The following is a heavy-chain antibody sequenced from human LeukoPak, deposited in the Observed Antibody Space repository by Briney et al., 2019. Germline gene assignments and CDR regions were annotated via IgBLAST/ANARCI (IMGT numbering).Heavy chain of an antibody. Sequence: PSQTLSLTCTVSGGSLNSHYRSWIRQPPGKGLGLIGHIFYTGTTFYNPSLNSRVTISLDTSRNQFSLRLTSVTAADSAVYYCARFSSGCSTASCYLTYWGQGTLVTVSS. V-gene: IGHV4-59*11. CDR2: IFYTGTT. CDR3: ARFSSGCSTASCYLTY. CDR1: GGSLNSHY. J-gene: IGHJ4*02. D-gene: IGHD2-2*01.